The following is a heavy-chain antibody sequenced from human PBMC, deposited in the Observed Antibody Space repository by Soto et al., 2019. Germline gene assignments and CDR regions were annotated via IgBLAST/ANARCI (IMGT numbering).Heavy chain of an antibody. CDR3: ARTCRSGARCYLEY. J-gene: IGHJ4*02. V-gene: IGHV1-18*01. CDR1: GYNFFSFG. Sequence: ASVKVSCKASGYNFFSFGISWVRQAPGQGLEWVGWVSVPSGDTSSAQNFQGRVTVTTDTSTSTAYLEVGSLRSDDTAVYYCARTCRSGARCYLEYWGQGTMVTVYS. D-gene: IGHD2-15*01. CDR2: VSVPSGDT.